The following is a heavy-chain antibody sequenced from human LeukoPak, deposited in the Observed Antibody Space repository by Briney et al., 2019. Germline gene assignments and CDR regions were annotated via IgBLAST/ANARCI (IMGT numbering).Heavy chain of an antibody. CDR2: IYYSGST. D-gene: IGHD5-18*01. CDR3: AREWIQLWLGRDAFDI. V-gene: IGHV4-59*01. Sequence: SETLSLTCTVSGGSISSYYWSWIRQPPGKGLEWIGYIYYSGSTNYNPSLKSRVTISVDTSKNQFSLKLSSVTAADTAVYYCAREWIQLWLGRDAFDIWGQGTMVTVSS. J-gene: IGHJ3*02. CDR1: GGSISSYY.